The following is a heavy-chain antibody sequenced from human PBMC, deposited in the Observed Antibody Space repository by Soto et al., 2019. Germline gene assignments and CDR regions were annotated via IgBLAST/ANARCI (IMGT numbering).Heavy chain of an antibody. CDR2: ISYDGSNK. CDR3: AKDYGSGSYYFDY. D-gene: IGHD3-10*01. V-gene: IGHV3-30*18. J-gene: IGHJ4*02. Sequence: QVQLVESGGGVVQPGRSLRLSCAASGFTFSSYGMHWVRQAPGKGLEWVAVISYDGSNKYYADSVKGRFTISRDNTKNPLYLQMNSLRAEDTAVYYCAKDYGSGSYYFDYWGQGTLVTVSS. CDR1: GFTFSSYG.